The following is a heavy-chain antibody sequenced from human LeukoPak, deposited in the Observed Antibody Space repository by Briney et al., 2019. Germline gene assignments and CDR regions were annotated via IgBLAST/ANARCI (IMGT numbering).Heavy chain of an antibody. V-gene: IGHV4-59*01. J-gene: IGHJ3*02. CDR3: ARLDSYADDAFDI. CDR2: IADSGST. Sequence: PSETLSLTCSVSGVSISTYYWSWIRQAPGKGLEWIGYIADSGSTNYNPSLKSRVSISVDTSKNQISLKPSSVTAADTAVYYCARLDSYADDAFDIWGQGTMVTVSS. CDR1: GVSISTYY. D-gene: IGHD5-18*01.